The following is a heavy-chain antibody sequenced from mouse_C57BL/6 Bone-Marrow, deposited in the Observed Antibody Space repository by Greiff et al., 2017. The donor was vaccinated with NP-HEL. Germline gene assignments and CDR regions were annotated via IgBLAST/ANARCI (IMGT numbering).Heavy chain of an antibody. Sequence: VQLKESGGDLVKPGGSLKLSCAASGFTFSSYGMSWVRQTPDKRLEWVATISSGGSYTYYPDSVKGRFTISRDNAKNTLYLQMSSLKSEDTAMYYCARLLLVAYWGQGTLVTVSA. CDR2: ISSGGSYT. CDR3: ARLLLVAY. V-gene: IGHV5-6*01. D-gene: IGHD2-1*01. CDR1: GFTFSSYG. J-gene: IGHJ3*01.